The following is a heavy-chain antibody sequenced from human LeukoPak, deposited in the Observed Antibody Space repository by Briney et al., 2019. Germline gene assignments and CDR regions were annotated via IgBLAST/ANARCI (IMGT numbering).Heavy chain of an antibody. Sequence: GRSLRLSCVASGFTLSSYAMHWVRQAPGKGLEWVAVISYDGSNKYYADSVKGRFTISRDNSKNALYLQMNSLRAEDTAVYYCARDGYCSSTSCYDDAFDIWGQGTMVTVSS. J-gene: IGHJ3*02. CDR2: ISYDGSNK. CDR1: GFTLSSYA. CDR3: ARDGYCSSTSCYDDAFDI. D-gene: IGHD2-2*03. V-gene: IGHV3-30*04.